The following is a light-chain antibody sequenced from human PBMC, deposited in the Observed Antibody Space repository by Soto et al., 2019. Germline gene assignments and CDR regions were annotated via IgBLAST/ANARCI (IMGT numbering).Light chain of an antibody. CDR2: EVS. CDR1: SSDVGGYNY. Sequence: QSVLTQPASVSGSPGQSITISCIGTSSDVGGYNYVSWYQQHPGKVPKLMIYEVSNRPSGVSNRFSGSKSGNTASLTISGLPAEDEADYYCSSYTSSSTQVFGSGTKLTVL. J-gene: IGLJ1*01. CDR3: SSYTSSSTQV. V-gene: IGLV2-14*01.